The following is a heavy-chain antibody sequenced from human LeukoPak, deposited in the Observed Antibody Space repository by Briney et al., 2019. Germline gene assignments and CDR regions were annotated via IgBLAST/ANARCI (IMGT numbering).Heavy chain of an antibody. CDR3: AKYYDILTGRFYYYGMDV. D-gene: IGHD3-9*01. Sequence: GGSLRLSCAASGFTFSSYAMSLVRQAPGKGLEWVSAISGSGGSTYYADSVKGRFTISRDNSKNTLYLQMNSLRAEDTAVYYCAKYYDILTGRFYYYGMDVWGQGTTVTVSS. J-gene: IGHJ6*02. CDR2: ISGSGGST. V-gene: IGHV3-23*01. CDR1: GFTFSSYA.